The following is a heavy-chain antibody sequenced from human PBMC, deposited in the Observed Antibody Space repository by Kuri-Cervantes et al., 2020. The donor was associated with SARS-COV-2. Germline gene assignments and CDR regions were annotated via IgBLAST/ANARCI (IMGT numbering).Heavy chain of an antibody. CDR2: IPYDGSNK. V-gene: IGHV3-30*01. J-gene: IGHJ6*02. CDR3: ARAGLRAAIPVYYGMDV. D-gene: IGHD2-2*01. CDR1: GFSFSTYA. Sequence: GESLKISCAASGFSFSTYAMHWVRQAPGKGLEWVAVIPYDGSNKYYADSVKGRFTISRDNSKNTLYLQMNSLRAEDTAVYYCARAGLRAAIPVYYGMDVWGQGTTVTVSS.